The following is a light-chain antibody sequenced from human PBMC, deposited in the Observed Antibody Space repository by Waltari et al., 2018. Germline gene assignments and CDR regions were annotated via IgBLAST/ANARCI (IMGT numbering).Light chain of an antibody. CDR3: QQRSDLPPIT. V-gene: IGKV3-11*01. J-gene: IGKJ1*01. CDR2: DAS. Sequence: IVLTQSPATLSLSPGERATLSCRASQSISTYLAWYQQKPGQAPRLLISDASYRATGSPARFSGSGSGTDFTLTISSLEPEDFAVYYCQQRSDLPPITFGQGTKVEI. CDR1: QSISTY.